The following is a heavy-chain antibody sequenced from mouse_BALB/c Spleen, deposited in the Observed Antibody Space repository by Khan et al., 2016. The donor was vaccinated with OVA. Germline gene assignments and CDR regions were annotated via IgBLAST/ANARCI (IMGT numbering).Heavy chain of an antibody. CDR1: GYSITSDYA. Sequence: EVQLQESGPGLVKPSQSLSLTCTVTGYSITSDYAWNWIRQFPGNKLEWMGYISYSGSTSYNPSLKSRISITRDTSKNQFFLQLNSVTTEDTATYYCARRDGYDGYAMDYWGQGTSVTVSS. CDR2: ISYSGST. D-gene: IGHD2-2*01. V-gene: IGHV3-2*02. J-gene: IGHJ4*01. CDR3: ARRDGYDGYAMDY.